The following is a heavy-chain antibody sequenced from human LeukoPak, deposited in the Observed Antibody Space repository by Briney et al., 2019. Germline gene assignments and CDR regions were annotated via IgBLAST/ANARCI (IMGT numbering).Heavy chain of an antibody. V-gene: IGHV4-61*09. D-gene: IGHD5-18*01. CDR2: IHTSGTM. CDR3: AERGKYTSGYTPIFDY. Sequence: SETLSLTCTVSGGSVSTGSYYWSWIRQPAGRGLEWIGHIHTSGTMNYNASLKSRVRISVETSKNQFSLKLSSVTAADTAVYYCAERGKYTSGYTPIFDYWGQGTLVTVSS. J-gene: IGHJ4*02. CDR1: GGSVSTGSYY.